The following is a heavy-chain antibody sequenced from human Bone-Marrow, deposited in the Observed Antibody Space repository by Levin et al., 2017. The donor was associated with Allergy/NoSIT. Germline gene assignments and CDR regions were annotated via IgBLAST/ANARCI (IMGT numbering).Heavy chain of an antibody. CDR1: GDSVSSNSAA. D-gene: IGHD1-26*01. J-gene: IGHJ6*02. CDR2: TYYRSKWYN. CDR3: ARDREVGATTYYYYGMDG. V-gene: IGHV6-1*01. Sequence: SQTLSLTCAISGDSVSSNSAAWNWIRQSPSRGLEWLGRTYYRSKWYNDYAVSVKSRITINPDTSKNQFSLQLNSVTPEDTAVYYCARDREVGATTYYYYGMDGWGQGTTVTVSS.